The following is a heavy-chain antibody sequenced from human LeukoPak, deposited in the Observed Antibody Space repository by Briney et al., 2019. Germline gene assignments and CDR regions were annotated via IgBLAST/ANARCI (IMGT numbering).Heavy chain of an antibody. D-gene: IGHD3-16*02. CDR3: ARAPYDYVWGSYRPFDY. CDR1: GYTFTSYG. Sequence: GASVEVSCKASGYTFTSYGISWVRQAPGQGLEWMGWISAYNGNTNYAQKLQGRVTMTTDTSTSTAYMELRSLRSDDTAVYYCARAPYDYVWGSYRPFDYWGQGTLVTVSS. CDR2: ISAYNGNT. J-gene: IGHJ4*02. V-gene: IGHV1-18*01.